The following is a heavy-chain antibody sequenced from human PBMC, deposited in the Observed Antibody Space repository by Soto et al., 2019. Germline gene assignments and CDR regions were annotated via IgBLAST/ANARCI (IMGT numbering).Heavy chain of an antibody. D-gene: IGHD3-10*01. CDR2: INQDGGDK. CDR1: GFTFSSYW. CDR3: ARDRGWQQFDY. Sequence: EVQLVDSGGGLVQPGGSLRLSCAASGFTFSSYWMTWVRQTPGKGLERVANINQDGGDKYYVDSVKGRFTISRDNAKNSLYLQVNSLRADDTAVYYCARDRGWQQFDYWGQGTLVTVSA. J-gene: IGHJ4*02. V-gene: IGHV3-7*01.